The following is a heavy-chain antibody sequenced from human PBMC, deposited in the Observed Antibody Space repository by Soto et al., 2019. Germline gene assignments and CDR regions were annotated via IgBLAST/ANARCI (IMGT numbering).Heavy chain of an antibody. CDR1: GGTFRNYP. Sequence: QVQLVQSGTEVKKPGSSVKVSCKASGGTFRNYPINWVRQAPGQGLEWMGSIFPLTDIPDYAQNFQARLTISADNSTSTAYMELSSITSDDTAMYFCARGPLVVLNYFEAWGQGTLVTVSS. CDR3: ARGPLVVLNYFEA. J-gene: IGHJ4*02. V-gene: IGHV1-69*02. CDR2: IFPLTDIP.